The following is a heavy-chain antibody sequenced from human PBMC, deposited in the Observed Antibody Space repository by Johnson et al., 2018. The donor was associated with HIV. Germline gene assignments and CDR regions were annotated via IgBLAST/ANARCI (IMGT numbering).Heavy chain of an antibody. CDR2: INWNGGST. CDR1: GFTFDDYG. Sequence: VQLVESGGGVVRPGGSLRLSCAASGFTFDDYGMSWVRQAPGKGLEWVSGINWNGGSTGYGDSVKGRFTISRDNAKNSLYLQMNSLRAEDTALYYCARGPHHSSGTTLRGAFEIWGQGTMVTVSS. CDR3: ARGPHHSSGTTLRGAFEI. D-gene: IGHD1-7*01. V-gene: IGHV3-20*04. J-gene: IGHJ3*02.